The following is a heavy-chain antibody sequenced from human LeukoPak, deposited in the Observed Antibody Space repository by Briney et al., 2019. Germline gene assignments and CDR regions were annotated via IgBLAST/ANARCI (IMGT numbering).Heavy chain of an antibody. CDR1: GFSFSDYW. CDR3: KSGGAAPGSFDN. V-gene: IGHV3-7*01. CDR2: IKYDGDEE. Sequence: GGSLRLSCAASGFSFSDYWMSWMCQAPGKGLGWEANIKYDGDEEYYVDSVKGRFTISRDNAKSSLYLQLNSLRIEDTAVYYCKSGGAAPGSFDNWGQGTLVTVSP. J-gene: IGHJ4*02. D-gene: IGHD6-13*01.